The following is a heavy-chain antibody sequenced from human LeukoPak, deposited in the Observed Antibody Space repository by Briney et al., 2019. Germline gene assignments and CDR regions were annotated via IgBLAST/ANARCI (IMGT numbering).Heavy chain of an antibody. CDR2: MKYDGSEI. D-gene: IGHD5-12*01. Sequence: PGGSLRLSCAASGFAFSSYWMSWVRKAPGKGLDGGANMKYDGSEIYYVDSVKGRFTISRDNAKNSLYLQMNSLRAEDTAVYYCAREGTITAYNFDYWGQGTLVTVSS. CDR3: AREGTITAYNFDY. J-gene: IGHJ4*02. CDR1: GFAFSSYW. V-gene: IGHV3-7*05.